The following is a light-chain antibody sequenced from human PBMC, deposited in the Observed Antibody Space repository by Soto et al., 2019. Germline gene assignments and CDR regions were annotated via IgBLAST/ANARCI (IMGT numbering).Light chain of an antibody. V-gene: IGKV1-39*01. CDR1: QTISSY. J-gene: IGKJ3*01. Sequence: DIQMTQSPSSLSASVGVGVTITCRASQTISSYLNWYQQRPGIAPRLLIYAASTLQSGVPSRFSGRGFATNFTLAINSLQPEDFATYDCQQSYSPPFTFGPGTKVDIK. CDR3: QQSYSPPFT. CDR2: AAS.